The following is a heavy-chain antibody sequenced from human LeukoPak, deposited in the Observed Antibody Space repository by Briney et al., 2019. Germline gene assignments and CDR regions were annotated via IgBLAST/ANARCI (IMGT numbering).Heavy chain of an antibody. CDR1: GGSISSYY. CDR2: IYYSGST. CDR3: ARGVDTSDYAFDI. Sequence: PSETLSLTCTVSGGSISSYYWSWIRQPPGKGLEWIGYIYYSGSTNYNPSLKSRVIISVDTSKNQFSLKLSSVTAADTALYYCARGVDTSDYAFDIWGQGTMVTVSS. V-gene: IGHV4-59*01. J-gene: IGHJ3*02. D-gene: IGHD3-22*01.